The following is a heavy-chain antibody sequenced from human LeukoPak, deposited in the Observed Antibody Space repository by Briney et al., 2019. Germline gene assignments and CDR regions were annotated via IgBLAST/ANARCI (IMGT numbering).Heavy chain of an antibody. D-gene: IGHD1-7*01. CDR2: IIPIFGTA. CDR1: GCTFSSYA. Sequence: GASVKVSCKASGCTFSSYAISWVRQAPGQGLEWMGRIIPIFGTANYAQKYQGRVTITTDESTSTAYMELSSLRSEDTAVYYCASGEPNWNYVLMDVWGKGTTVTVSP. CDR3: ASGEPNWNYVLMDV. J-gene: IGHJ6*04. V-gene: IGHV1-69*05.